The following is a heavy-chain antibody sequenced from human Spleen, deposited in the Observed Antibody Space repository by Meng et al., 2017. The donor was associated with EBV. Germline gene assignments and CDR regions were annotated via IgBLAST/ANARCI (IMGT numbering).Heavy chain of an antibody. CDR2: IYHSGHT. D-gene: IGHD2-15*01. V-gene: IGHV4-4*02. CDR3: VTAHCSGGGCPGGS. CDR1: GDSFNSSNW. Sequence: QVQLEESGPGLVKPSGPLALPCAGSGDSFNSSNWCKWGRQPPGKVQEWIGEIYHSGHTNYNPTLRSRVIMSVDKSKNQVSLDLTSVTAADTAIYYCVTAHCSGGGCPGGSWGQGTLVTVSS. J-gene: IGHJ5*02.